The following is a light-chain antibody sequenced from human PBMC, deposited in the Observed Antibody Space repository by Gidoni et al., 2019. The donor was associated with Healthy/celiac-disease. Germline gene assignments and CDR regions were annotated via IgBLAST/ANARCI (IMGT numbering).Light chain of an antibody. V-gene: IGLV2-14*01. CDR2: EVS. CDR3: SSYTSSSTLV. CDR1: SSDVGGYNY. Sequence: QSALTQPASVSGSPGQSITISCTGTSSDVGGYNYVSWYQQRPGKAPKLMIYEVSNRPSGVSNRFSGSKSSNTASLTISGLQAEDEADYYCSSYTSSSTLVFGGGTKLTVL. J-gene: IGLJ2*01.